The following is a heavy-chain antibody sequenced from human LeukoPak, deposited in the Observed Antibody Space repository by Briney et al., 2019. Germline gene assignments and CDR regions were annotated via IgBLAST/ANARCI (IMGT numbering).Heavy chain of an antibody. CDR3: ARVGTYYYDSSGYYYAFDY. D-gene: IGHD3-22*01. J-gene: IGHJ4*02. CDR2: IIPILGIA. V-gene: IGHV1-69*04. CDR1: GGTFSSYA. Sequence: SVKVSCKAYGGTFSSYAISWVRQAPGQGLEWMGRIIPILGIANYAQKFQGRVTITADKSTSTAYMELSSLRSEDTAVYYCARVGTYYYDSSGYYYAFDYWGQGTLVTVSS.